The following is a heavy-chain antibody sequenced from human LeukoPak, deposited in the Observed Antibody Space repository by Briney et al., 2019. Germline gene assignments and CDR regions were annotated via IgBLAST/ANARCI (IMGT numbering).Heavy chain of an antibody. CDR3: ARGLSCGSTTCYGGVMPVAVNYFYYYMDV. CDR2: INLKSGNT. Sequence: ASVKVSCKASGYIFSDYDINWVRQATGQGLEWMAWINLKSGNTAIARKFRGRVTITRNISTHTLYMELSSLRSEDTAVYYCARGLSCGSTTCYGGVMPVAVNYFYYYMDVWGKGTTVTVSS. CDR1: GYIFSDYD. J-gene: IGHJ6*03. V-gene: IGHV1-8*03. D-gene: IGHD2-2*01.